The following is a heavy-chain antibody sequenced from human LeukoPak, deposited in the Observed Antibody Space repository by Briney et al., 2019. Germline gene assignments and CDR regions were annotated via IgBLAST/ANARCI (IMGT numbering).Heavy chain of an antibody. V-gene: IGHV5-51*01. J-gene: IGHJ6*03. CDR2: IYPGDSDT. CDR3: ARMRRSGGSRKFPDYYYMDV. D-gene: IGHD2-15*01. CDR1: GYSFTSYW. Sequence: EESLKISCKGSGYSFTSYWIGWVPQMPGKGLEWMVIIYPGDSDTRYSPSLQGQVTISADKSIITAYLQWSSLKASDTAMYYCARMRRSGGSRKFPDYYYMDVWGKGTTVTVSS.